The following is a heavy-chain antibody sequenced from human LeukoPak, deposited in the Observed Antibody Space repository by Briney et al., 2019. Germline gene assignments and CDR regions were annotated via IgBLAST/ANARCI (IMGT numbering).Heavy chain of an antibody. D-gene: IGHD4-23*01. V-gene: IGHV3-23*01. CDR2: IATSSDDT. CDR1: GFTFSSNG. CDR3: AKRSDYGGNSNYFDS. J-gene: IGHJ4*02. Sequence: GVLRLSCAASGFTFSSNGLSWVRQTPGKGLEWVSAIATSSDDTYYADSVKGRFTISRDNSKNTLYLQMNSLRAEDTAVYYCAKRSDYGGNSNYFDSWGQGTLVTVSS.